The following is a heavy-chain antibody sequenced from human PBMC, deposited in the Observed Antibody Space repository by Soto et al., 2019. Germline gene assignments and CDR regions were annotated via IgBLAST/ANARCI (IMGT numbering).Heavy chain of an antibody. CDR2: ISANGGST. CDR3: ERGYDSSWWEGY. CDR1: GFTFSSHV. D-gene: IGHD6-13*01. Sequence: EVQVLESGGGLVQPGGSLRLSCVASGFTFSSHVMTWGRQAPGKGLEWVSSISANGGSTYYAESVKGRFTISRDNSRNTLSLQMSSLRAEDTDVYYCERGYDSSWWEGYWGQGTLVTVSS. V-gene: IGHV3-23*01. J-gene: IGHJ4*02.